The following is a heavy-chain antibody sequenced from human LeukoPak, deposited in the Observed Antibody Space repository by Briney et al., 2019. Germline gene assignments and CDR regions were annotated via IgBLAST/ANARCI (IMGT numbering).Heavy chain of an antibody. J-gene: IGHJ3*02. CDR3: ARADRRSYYDLRAAFDI. CDR1: GGTFSSYA. V-gene: IGHV1-69*13. CDR2: IIPIFGTA. Sequence: ASVKVSCKASGGTFSSYAISWVRQAPGQGLEWMGGIIPIFGTANYAQKFQGRVTITADESTSTAYMELSSLRSEDTAVYYCARADRRSYYDLRAAFDIWGQGTMVTVSS. D-gene: IGHD3-3*01.